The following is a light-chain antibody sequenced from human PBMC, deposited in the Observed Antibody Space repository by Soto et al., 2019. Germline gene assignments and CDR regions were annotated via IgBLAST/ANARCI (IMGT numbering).Light chain of an antibody. Sequence: EIVLTQSPGTLSLSPGERATLSCRASQSVSNNYLAWYQQKPGQAPRRLIYGASNRATGIPDRFSGSGSGTAFTLTISRLEPEDFAVYSCQQYGSSFTFGQGTKVEIK. CDR2: GAS. V-gene: IGKV3-20*01. CDR1: QSVSNNY. CDR3: QQYGSSFT. J-gene: IGKJ1*01.